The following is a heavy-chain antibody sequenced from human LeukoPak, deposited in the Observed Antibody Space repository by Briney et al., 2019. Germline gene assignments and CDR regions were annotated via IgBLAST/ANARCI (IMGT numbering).Heavy chain of an antibody. CDR2: INHSGST. CDR1: GGSFSGYY. V-gene: IGHV4-34*01. D-gene: IGHD1-7*01. J-gene: IGHJ5*02. Sequence: SETLSLTCAVYGGSFSGYYWSWIRQPPGKGLEWIGEINHSGSTNYNPSLKSRVTISVDTSKNQFSLKLSSVTAADTAVYYCARGLGNWNYSDWFDHWGQGTLVTVSS. CDR3: ARGLGNWNYSDWFDH.